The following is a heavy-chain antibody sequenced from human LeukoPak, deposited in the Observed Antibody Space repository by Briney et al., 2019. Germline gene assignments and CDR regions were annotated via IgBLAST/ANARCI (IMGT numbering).Heavy chain of an antibody. V-gene: IGHV3-48*03. Sequence: GGSLLLSCAASGFTFSSYEIIWVRQAPGKGLEWVSYISSSGSTIFYADSVKGRFTISRDNAKNSVYLQMNSLRAEDTAVYSCAREGSYYFDYWGQGTLVTVSS. D-gene: IGHD1-26*01. J-gene: IGHJ4*02. CDR1: GFTFSSYE. CDR2: ISSSGSTI. CDR3: AREGSYYFDY.